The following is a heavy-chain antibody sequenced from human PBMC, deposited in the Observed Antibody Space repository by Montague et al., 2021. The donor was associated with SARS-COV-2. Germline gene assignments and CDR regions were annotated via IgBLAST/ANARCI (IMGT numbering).Heavy chain of an antibody. J-gene: IGHJ4*02. CDR1: GGSFSGYY. V-gene: IGHV4-34*01. CDR2: INHSGST. Sequence: SETLSLTCAVYGGSFSGYYWSWIRQPPGKGLEWIGEINHSGSTKYNPYLKSRVTISVATSKNQFSLNLRTVTTADTAVYYCARVAELDVFSVYYYGLGVWGQGTLVTVSS. CDR3: ARVAELDVFSVYYYGLGV. D-gene: IGHD5/OR15-5a*01.